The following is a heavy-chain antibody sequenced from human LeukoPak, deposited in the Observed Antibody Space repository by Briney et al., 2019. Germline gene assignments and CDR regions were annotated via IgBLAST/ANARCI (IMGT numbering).Heavy chain of an antibody. J-gene: IGHJ4*02. CDR3: TRLYSESTSWALDY. Sequence: PGRSLRLSCTTSGLSFGDYAMSWVRQAPGKGLEWVGFIRSKAYGGTTEYAASVKGRFTISRDASKSIAYLQMNSLKTEDTAVYYCTRLYSESTSWALDYWGQGTLVTVSS. CDR2: IRSKAYGGTT. CDR1: GLSFGDYA. D-gene: IGHD1-26*01. V-gene: IGHV3-49*04.